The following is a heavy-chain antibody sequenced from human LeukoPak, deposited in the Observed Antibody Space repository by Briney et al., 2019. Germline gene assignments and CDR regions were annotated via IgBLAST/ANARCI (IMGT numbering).Heavy chain of an antibody. CDR1: GFTFSSYA. CDR3: AKHQRGQLGYYYYYYMDV. Sequence: GGSLRLSCAASGFTFSSYAMSWVRQAPGKGLEWVSAISGSCGSTYYADSVKGRFTISRDNSKNTLYLQMISLRAEDTAVYYCAKHQRGQLGYYYYYYMDVWGKGTTVTVSS. CDR2: ISGSCGST. J-gene: IGHJ6*03. V-gene: IGHV3-23*01. D-gene: IGHD6-6*01.